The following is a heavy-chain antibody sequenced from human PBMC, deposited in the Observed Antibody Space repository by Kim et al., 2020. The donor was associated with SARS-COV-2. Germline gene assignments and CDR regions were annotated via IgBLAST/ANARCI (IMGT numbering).Heavy chain of an antibody. J-gene: IGHJ1*01. Sequence: GGSLRLSCAASGFTVSSNYMSWVRQAPGKGLEWVSVIYSGGSTYYADSVKGRFTISRDNSKNTLYLQMNSLRAEDTAVYYCARNMITFGGVIVEYFQHWGQGTLVTVSS. CDR3: ARNMITFGGVIVEYFQH. CDR2: IYSGGST. CDR1: GFTVSSNY. D-gene: IGHD3-16*02. V-gene: IGHV3-66*02.